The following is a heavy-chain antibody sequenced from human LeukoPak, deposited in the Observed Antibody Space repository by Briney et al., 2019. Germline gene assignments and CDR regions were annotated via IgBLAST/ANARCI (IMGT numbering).Heavy chain of an antibody. CDR1: GGTFSSYA. CDR2: IIPIFGTA. Sequence: SVKVSCKASGGTFSSYAISWVRQAPGQGGEWMGGIIPIFGTANYARKFQGRVTITTDESTSTAYMELSSLRSEDTAVYYCARGGTGYSYGFDYWGQGTLVTVSS. D-gene: IGHD5-18*01. J-gene: IGHJ4*02. V-gene: IGHV1-69*05. CDR3: ARGGTGYSYGFDY.